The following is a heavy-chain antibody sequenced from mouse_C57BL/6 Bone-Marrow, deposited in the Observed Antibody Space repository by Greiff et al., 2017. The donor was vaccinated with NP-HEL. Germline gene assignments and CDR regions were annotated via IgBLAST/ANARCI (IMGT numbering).Heavy chain of an antibody. Sequence: EVQGVESGGGLVQSGRSLRLSCATSGFTFSDFYMEWVRQAPGKGLEWIAASRNKANDYTTEYSASVKGRFIVSRDTSQSILYLQMNALRAEDTAIYYCARVYGSSYYYWGQGTTLTVSS. CDR2: SRNKANDYTT. V-gene: IGHV7-1*01. CDR3: ARVYGSSYYY. D-gene: IGHD1-1*01. J-gene: IGHJ2*01. CDR1: GFTFSDFY.